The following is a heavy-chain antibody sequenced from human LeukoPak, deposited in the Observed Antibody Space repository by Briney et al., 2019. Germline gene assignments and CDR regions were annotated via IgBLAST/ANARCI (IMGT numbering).Heavy chain of an antibody. D-gene: IGHD3-10*01. V-gene: IGHV4-34*01. CDR3: AKGRGFLSLTLVRGGPDY. J-gene: IGHJ4*02. CDR2: ISHSGRT. Sequence: SETLSLTCTISGGSFSDFSWSWIRQPPGKGLEWVGEISHSGRTNYNPSLKSRVTISADTSKNQFSLRLSSVTAADTAVYYCAKGRGFLSLTLVRGGPDYWGQGTLVTVSS. CDR1: GGSFSDFS.